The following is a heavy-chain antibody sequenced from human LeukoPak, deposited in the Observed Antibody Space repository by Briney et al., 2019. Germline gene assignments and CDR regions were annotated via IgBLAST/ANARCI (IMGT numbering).Heavy chain of an antibody. V-gene: IGHV4-59*01. D-gene: IGHD6-19*01. J-gene: IGHJ4*02. CDR1: GGSISSYY. CDR3: ARAQSGYTSGGFDY. Sequence: SETLSLTCTVSGGSISSYYWSWIRQPPGKGLEWIGYIYYSGRTNYNPSLKGLVIITVDSNKNLYSQKLSSVTAADTAVYYGARAQSGYTSGGFDYWGQGTRVIVSS. CDR2: IYYSGRT.